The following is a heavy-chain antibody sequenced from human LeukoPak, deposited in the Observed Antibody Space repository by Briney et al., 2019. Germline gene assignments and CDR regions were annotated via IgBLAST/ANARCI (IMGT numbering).Heavy chain of an antibody. J-gene: IGHJ4*02. CDR2: ISYDGSNK. Sequence: PGGSLRLSCVASGFTFSDAWMIWVRQAPGKGLEWVAVISYDGSNKYYADSVKGRFTISRDNSKNTLYLQMNSLRAEDTAVCYCARDDSSGYYGYWGQGTLVTVSS. CDR3: ARDDSSGYYGY. D-gene: IGHD3-22*01. CDR1: GFTFSDAW. V-gene: IGHV3-30*03.